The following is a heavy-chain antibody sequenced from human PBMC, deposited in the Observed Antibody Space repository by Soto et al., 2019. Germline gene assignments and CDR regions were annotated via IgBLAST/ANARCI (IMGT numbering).Heavy chain of an antibody. Sequence: QVQLVQSGAEVKKPGSSVKVSCKASGGTFSSYAISWVRQAPGQGLEWMGGIIPIFGTANYAQKFQGRVTITADESTSTDYMELSSMRSEDTAVYYCARSRVTYYDDRSAFDIWGQGTMVTVSS. CDR2: IIPIFGTA. D-gene: IGHD3-22*01. CDR1: GGTFSSYA. CDR3: ARSRVTYYDDRSAFDI. V-gene: IGHV1-69*01. J-gene: IGHJ3*02.